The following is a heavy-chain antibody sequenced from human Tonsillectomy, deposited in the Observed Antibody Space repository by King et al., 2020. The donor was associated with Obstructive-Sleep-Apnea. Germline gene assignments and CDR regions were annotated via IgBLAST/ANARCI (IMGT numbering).Heavy chain of an antibody. CDR2: IYYSGST. CDR1: GGSISSGDYY. J-gene: IGHJ4*02. Sequence: QLQESGPGLVKPSQTLSLTCTVSGGSISSGDYYWSWIRQPPGKGLEWIGYIYYSGSTYYNPSLKSRVNISVDTSKNQFSPKLSSVTAADTAVYYCAREDSSGYGGGIFDYWGQGTLVTVSS. D-gene: IGHD3-22*01. V-gene: IGHV4-30-4*01. CDR3: AREDSSGYGGGIFDY.